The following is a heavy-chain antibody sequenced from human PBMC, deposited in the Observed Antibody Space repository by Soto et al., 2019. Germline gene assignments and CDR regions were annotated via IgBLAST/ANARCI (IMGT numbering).Heavy chain of an antibody. CDR1: GGTFSSYA. V-gene: IGHV1-69*01. J-gene: IGHJ6*02. CDR3: AGYSSSWYYYYYGKDV. D-gene: IGHD6-13*01. CDR2: IISIFGTA. Sequence: QVQQEQSGAEMHKPGSSVKVSCKASGGTFSSYAISWVRQAPGQGLEWMGGIISIFGTANYAQKFQGRVTFTADESTSTAYMELSSLGSEDTAVYYCAGYSSSWYYYYYGKDVWGQGTTVTVSS.